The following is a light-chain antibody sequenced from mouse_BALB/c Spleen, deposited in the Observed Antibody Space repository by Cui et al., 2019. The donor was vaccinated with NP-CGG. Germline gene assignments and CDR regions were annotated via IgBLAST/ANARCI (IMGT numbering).Light chain of an antibody. CDR2: GTN. V-gene: IGLV1*01. CDR3: ALWYSNHWV. J-gene: IGLJ1*01. CDR1: TGAVTTSNY. Sequence: HAVVALAPAPTTSPGETVTLTCRSSTGAVTTSNYANWVQEKPDHLFTGLIGGTNNRAPGVPARFSGSLIGDKAALTITGAQTEDEAIYFCALWYSNHWVFGGGTKLTVL.